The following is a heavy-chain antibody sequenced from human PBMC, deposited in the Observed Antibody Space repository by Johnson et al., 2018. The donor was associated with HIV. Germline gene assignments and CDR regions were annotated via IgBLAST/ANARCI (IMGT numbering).Heavy chain of an antibody. D-gene: IGHD1-26*01. CDR1: GFTFSSYA. CDR2: ISYDGSNK. CDR3: AKDMRQWELLDAFDI. Sequence: VQLVESGGGVVQPGRSLRLSCAASGFTFSSYAMHWVRQAPGKGLEWVAVISYDGSNKYYADSVKGRFTISRDNSKNTLYLQMNSLRAEDTAVYYCAKDMRQWELLDAFDIWGQGTMVTVSS. V-gene: IGHV3-30*04. J-gene: IGHJ3*02.